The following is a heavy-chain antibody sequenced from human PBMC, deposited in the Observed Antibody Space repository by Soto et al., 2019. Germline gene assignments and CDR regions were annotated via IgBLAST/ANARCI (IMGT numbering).Heavy chain of an antibody. V-gene: IGHV4-30-2*01. CDR2: IYHSGST. D-gene: IGHD6-13*01. J-gene: IGHJ4*02. CDR1: GGSISSGGYS. Sequence: KSSETLSLTCAVSGGSISSGGYSWSWIRQPPGKGLEWIGYIYHSGSTYYNPSLKSRVTISVDRSKNQFSLKLSSVTAADTAVYYCASSLSIAAAGILPFDYWGQGTLVTVSS. CDR3: ASSLSIAAAGILPFDY.